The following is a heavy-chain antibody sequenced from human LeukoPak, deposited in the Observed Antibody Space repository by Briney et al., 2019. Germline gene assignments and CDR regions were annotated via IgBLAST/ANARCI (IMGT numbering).Heavy chain of an antibody. J-gene: IGHJ4*02. CDR2: ISTSGSYI. D-gene: IGHD5-18*01. V-gene: IGHV3-21*01. Sequence: GGSLRLSCAASGFTFSDYTMNWVRQAPGKGLEWVSSISTSGSYIYYADSVKGRFTISRDNAKNSLYLQMNSLRAEDTAVYYCASANTLRGYSPDFDYWGQGTLVTVSS. CDR1: GFTFSDYT. CDR3: ASANTLRGYSPDFDY.